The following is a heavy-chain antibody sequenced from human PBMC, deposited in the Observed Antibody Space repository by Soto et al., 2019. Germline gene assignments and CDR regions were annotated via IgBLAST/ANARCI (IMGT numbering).Heavy chain of an antibody. J-gene: IGHJ4*02. V-gene: IGHV3-53*01. CDR2: IYSGGSR. D-gene: IGHD3-10*01. CDR1: GFSVSGNY. CDR3: ARSMMVRGVLFDL. Sequence: EVQLVESGGGLIQPGGSLRLSCEVSGFSVSGNYMSWVRQAPGKGLDWVSVIYSGGSRYYADSVKGRFTISRDESKNTVYLQMKSLRAEDTAVYYCARSMMVRGVLFDLWGRGSLVSVSS.